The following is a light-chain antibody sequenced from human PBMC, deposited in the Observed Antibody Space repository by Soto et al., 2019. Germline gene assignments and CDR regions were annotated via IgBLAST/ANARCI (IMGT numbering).Light chain of an antibody. Sequence: EIVLTQSPGTLSLSPGGRATLSCRASQSVSSSYLAWYQQKPGQAPRLLIYGASSRATGIPDRLSGSGSGTDFTLTISRLEPEDFAVYYCHQYGSSPWTFGQGTKVEIK. CDR3: HQYGSSPWT. V-gene: IGKV3-20*01. CDR1: QSVSSSY. J-gene: IGKJ1*01. CDR2: GAS.